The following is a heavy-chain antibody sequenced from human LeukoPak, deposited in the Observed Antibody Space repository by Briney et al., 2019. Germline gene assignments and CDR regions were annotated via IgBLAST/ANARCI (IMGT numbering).Heavy chain of an antibody. CDR3: AKAHGTYYYDSSGRNWFDP. CDR2: INPNSGGT. CDR1: VYIFTGYY. Sequence: GASVKVSCKAAVYIFTGYYLHWVRKAPGQGLGWMGWINPNSGGTNYSQKFQGRVTMTRDTSISTAYMELSRLRSDDTAVYYCAKAHGTYYYDSSGRNWFDPWGQGTLVTVSS. D-gene: IGHD3-22*01. J-gene: IGHJ5*02. V-gene: IGHV1-2*02.